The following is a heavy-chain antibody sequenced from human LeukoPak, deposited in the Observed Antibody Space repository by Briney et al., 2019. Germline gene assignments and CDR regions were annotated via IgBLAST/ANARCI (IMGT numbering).Heavy chain of an antibody. CDR3: ARIGSHNDFWSGYSH. V-gene: IGHV4-61*02. Sequence: PSQTLSLTCTVSGGSISNGAYYWRWIRQPAGTTLEWIGRIYSTGVTDYSPSFKSRVSMSLDTSRNHFSLKLRSVTAADTAMYYCARIGSHNDFWSGYSHWGQETLVAVSS. CDR1: GGSISNGAYY. J-gene: IGHJ4*02. CDR2: IYSTGVT. D-gene: IGHD3-3*01.